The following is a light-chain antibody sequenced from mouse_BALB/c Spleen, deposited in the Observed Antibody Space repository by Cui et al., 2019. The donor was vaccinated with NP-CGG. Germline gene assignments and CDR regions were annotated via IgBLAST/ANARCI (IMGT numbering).Light chain of an antibody. J-gene: IGLJ1*01. CDR1: TGAVTTSNY. V-gene: IGLV1*01. CDR3: ALWYSNHWV. Sequence: QAFLTQESPLTTSPGETVTLTCRSSTGAVTTSNYANWVQEKPDHLFTGLIGGTKNRAPGVPARFSGSLIGDKAAITITGAQTEDEAVYFCALWYSNHWVFGGGTKLTVL. CDR2: GTK.